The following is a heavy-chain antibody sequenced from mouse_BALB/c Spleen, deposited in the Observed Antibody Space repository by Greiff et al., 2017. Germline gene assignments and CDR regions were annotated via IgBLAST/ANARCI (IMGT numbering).Heavy chain of an antibody. D-gene: IGHD2-4*01. Sequence: QVQLKESGAELAKPGASVKMSCKASGYTFTSYWMHWVKQRPGQGLEWIGYINPSTGYTEYNQKFKDKATLTADKSSSTAYMQLSSLTSEDSAVYYCASMITLDYWGQGTSVTVSS. V-gene: IGHV1-7*01. CDR2: INPSTGYT. CDR3: ASMITLDY. CDR1: GYTFTSYW. J-gene: IGHJ4*01.